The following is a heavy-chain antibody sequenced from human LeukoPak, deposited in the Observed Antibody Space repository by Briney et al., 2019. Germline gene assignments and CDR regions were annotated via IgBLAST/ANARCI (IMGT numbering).Heavy chain of an antibody. CDR2: ISAYNGNT. Sequence: ASVKVSCKASGGTFSSHVITWVRQAPGQGLEWMGWISAYNGNTNYAQKLQGRVTMTTDTSTSTAYMELRSLRSDDTAVYYCARSASLGVVTAIVDYWGQGTLVTVSS. CDR1: GGTFSSHV. J-gene: IGHJ4*02. CDR3: ARSASLGVVTAIVDY. V-gene: IGHV1-18*01. D-gene: IGHD2-21*02.